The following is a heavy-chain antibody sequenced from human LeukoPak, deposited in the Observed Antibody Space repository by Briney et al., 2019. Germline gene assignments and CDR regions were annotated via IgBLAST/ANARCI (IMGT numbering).Heavy chain of an antibody. CDR2: INTNTGNP. V-gene: IGHV7-4-1*02. D-gene: IGHD3-9*01. J-gene: IGHJ3*02. Sequence: ASVKVSCKASGYTFTSYAMNWVRQAPGQGLEWMGWINTNTGNPTYAQGFTGRFVFSLDTSVSTAYLQISSLKAEDTAVYYCARADYDILTGYFMSAQSPLLDAFDIWGQGTMVTVSS. CDR3: ARADYDILTGYFMSAQSPLLDAFDI. CDR1: GYTFTSYA.